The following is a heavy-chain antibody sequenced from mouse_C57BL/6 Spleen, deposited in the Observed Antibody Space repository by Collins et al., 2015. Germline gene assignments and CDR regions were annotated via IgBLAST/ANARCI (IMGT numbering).Heavy chain of an antibody. V-gene: IGHV1-76*01. CDR1: GYTFTDYY. D-gene: IGHD2-3*01. Sequence: QVQLKQSGAELVRPGASVKLSCKASGYTFTDYYINWVKQRPGQGLEWIARIYPGSGNTYYNEKFKGKATLTAEKSSSTAYMQLSSLTSEDSAVYFCARNDPDGYSSYWGQGTTLTVSS. CDR3: ARNDPDGYSSY. CDR2: IYPGSGNT. J-gene: IGHJ2*01.